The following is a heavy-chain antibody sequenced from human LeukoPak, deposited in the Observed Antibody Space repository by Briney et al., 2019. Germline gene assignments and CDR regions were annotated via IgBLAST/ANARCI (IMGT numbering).Heavy chain of an antibody. J-gene: IGHJ4*02. CDR3: ARRGGRSYGLYYFDY. CDR2: IYYSGTT. CDR1: GGSISSGGYS. V-gene: IGHV4-30-2*03. Sequence: SQTLSLTCAVSGGSISSGGYSWSWIRQPPGKGLEWVGSIYYSGTTYYNPSLKSRVTISVDTSKNQFSLKLSSVTAADTAVYYCARRGGRSYGLYYFDYWGQGTLVTVSS. D-gene: IGHD5-18*01.